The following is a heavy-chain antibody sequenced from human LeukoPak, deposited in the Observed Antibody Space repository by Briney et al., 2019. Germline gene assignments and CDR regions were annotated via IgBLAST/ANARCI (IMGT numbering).Heavy chain of an antibody. D-gene: IGHD2-15*01. V-gene: IGHV1-2*02. CDR1: GYTFTDQY. CDR3: TRYYCSAGRVCTCYPLDF. Sequence: ASVKVSCKASGYTFTDQYIHWVRQAPGQGLEWMGWINPDTGGTDYAQKFQGRVTMTRDTSISTAYMELSRLTSDDTAVYYCTRYYCSAGRVCTCYPLDFWGQGILVTGPS. CDR2: INPDTGGT. J-gene: IGHJ4*02.